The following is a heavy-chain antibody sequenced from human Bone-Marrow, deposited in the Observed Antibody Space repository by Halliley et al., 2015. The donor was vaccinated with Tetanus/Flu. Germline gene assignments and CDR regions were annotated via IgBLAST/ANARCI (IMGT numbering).Heavy chain of an antibody. V-gene: IGHV3-64D*08. Sequence: VAAISSNGGATHYADSVQDRFAISRDNFKNTVDLKMISLRAEDPAGYYCAGKYFFGGGGYYDFDYGGQGTGVTASS. CDR2: ISSNGGAT. J-gene: IGHJ4*02. CDR3: AGKYFFGGGGYYDFDY. D-gene: IGHD3-10*01.